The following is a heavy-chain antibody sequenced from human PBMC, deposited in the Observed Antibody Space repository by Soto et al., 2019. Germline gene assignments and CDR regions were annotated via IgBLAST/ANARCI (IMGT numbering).Heavy chain of an antibody. J-gene: IGHJ1*01. CDR1: GYTFTSYY. CDR3: ARGPYSSSSWRPRAEYFQY. D-gene: IGHD6-6*01. Sequence: GASVKVSCKASGYTFTSYYMHWVRQAPGQGLERMGIINPSGGSTSYAQKFQGRVTMTRDTSTSTVYMELSSLRSEDTAVYYCARGPYSSSSWRPRAEYFQYWGQGTLVTVSS. CDR2: INPSGGST. V-gene: IGHV1-46*01.